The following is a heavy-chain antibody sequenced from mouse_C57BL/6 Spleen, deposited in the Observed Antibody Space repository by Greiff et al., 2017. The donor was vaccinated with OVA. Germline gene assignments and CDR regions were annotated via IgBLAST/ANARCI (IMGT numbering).Heavy chain of an antibody. Sequence: QVQLQQPGAELVMPGASVKLSCKASGYTFTSYWMHWVKQRPGQGLEWIGEIDPSDSYTNYNQKFKGKSTLTVDKSSSTAYMQLSSLTSEDSAVYYCARGGSSPMDYWGQGTSVTVSS. CDR2: IDPSDSYT. CDR1: GYTFTSYW. CDR3: ARGGSSPMDY. J-gene: IGHJ4*01. V-gene: IGHV1-69*01. D-gene: IGHD1-1*01.